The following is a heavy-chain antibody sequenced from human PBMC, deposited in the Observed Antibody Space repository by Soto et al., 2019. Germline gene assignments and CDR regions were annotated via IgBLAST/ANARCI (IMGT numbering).Heavy chain of an antibody. CDR1: GYSFTSYW. CDR3: ARAIEMATIGWFDP. Sequence: LGESLKISCKASGYSFTSYWIGWVRQMPGKGLEWMGIIYPGDSDTRYRPSLLGQVTISADKSISTAYLQWSSLKASDTAIYYCARAIEMATIGWFDPWGQGTLVTVSS. CDR2: IYPGDSDT. J-gene: IGHJ5*02. V-gene: IGHV5-51*01. D-gene: IGHD5-12*01.